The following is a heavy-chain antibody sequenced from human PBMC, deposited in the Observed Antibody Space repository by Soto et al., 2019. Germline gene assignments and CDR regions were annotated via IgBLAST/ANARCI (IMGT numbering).Heavy chain of an antibody. CDR3: ARGRRWLPFVRGRQGIFDY. Sequence: QVQLVQSGAEVKKPGASVKVSCKASGYTFTSYDINWVRQATGQGLEWMGWMNPNSGNTGYAQKCQGRVTMTRNTSISTAYMELSSLRSEDTAVYYCARGRRWLPFVRGRQGIFDYWGQGTLVTVSS. CDR2: MNPNSGNT. D-gene: IGHD5-12*01. CDR1: GYTFTSYD. V-gene: IGHV1-8*01. J-gene: IGHJ4*02.